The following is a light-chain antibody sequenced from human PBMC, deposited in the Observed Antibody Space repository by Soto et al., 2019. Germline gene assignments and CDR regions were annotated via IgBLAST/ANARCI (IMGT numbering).Light chain of an antibody. J-gene: IGKJ1*01. CDR3: GQYASSPWT. CDR2: ATS. CDR1: QSVSSTY. V-gene: IGKV3-20*01. Sequence: EIVLTQSPGTLSLSPGESATLSCRASQSVSSTYFAWYQQRPGQSPRLLIYATSSRATGIPDRFSGSGSGTDSTLTISRLEPEDFAVYYCGQYASSPWTFGQGTKVEIK.